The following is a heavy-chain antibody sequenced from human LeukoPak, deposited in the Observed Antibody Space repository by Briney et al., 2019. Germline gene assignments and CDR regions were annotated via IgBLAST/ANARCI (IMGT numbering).Heavy chain of an antibody. CDR1: GGSISSSSYY. V-gene: IGHV4-39*01. D-gene: IGHD3-10*01. Sequence: SETLSLTCTVSGGSISSSSYYWGWIRQPPGKGLEWIGSIYYSGSTYYNPSLKSRVTISVDTSKNQFSLKLSSVTAADTAVYYCARHIARGSGGDYWGQGTLVTVSS. CDR3: ARHIARGSGGDY. CDR2: IYYSGST. J-gene: IGHJ4*02.